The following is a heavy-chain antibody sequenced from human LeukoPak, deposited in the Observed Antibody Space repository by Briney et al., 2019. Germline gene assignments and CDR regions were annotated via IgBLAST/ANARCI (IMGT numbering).Heavy chain of an antibody. CDR2: IYYSGST. V-gene: IGHV4-59*01. D-gene: IGHD1-26*01. CDR1: GGSISSYY. J-gene: IGHJ5*02. CDR3: ARGGIVGATGNWFDP. Sequence: SETLSPTCTVSGGSISSYYWSWIRQPPGKGLEWIGYIYYSGSTNYNPSLKSRVTISVDTSKNQFSLKLSSVTAADTAVYYCARGGIVGATGNWFDPWGQGTLVTVSP.